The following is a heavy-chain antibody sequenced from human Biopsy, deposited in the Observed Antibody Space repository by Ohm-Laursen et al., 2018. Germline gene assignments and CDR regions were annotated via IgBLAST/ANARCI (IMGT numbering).Heavy chain of an antibody. D-gene: IGHD5-18*01. CDR2: IWFDETNK. CDR3: ARDPRDTALGIFDY. Sequence: SLRLSCTASGFTLNKRGMHWVRQAPGKGLEWVAVIWFDETNKHYADSAKGRFTISRDNSKNMLYLQMNTLRDADTAVYYCARDPRDTALGIFDYWGLGTLVTVSS. V-gene: IGHV3-33*01. J-gene: IGHJ4*02. CDR1: GFTLNKRG.